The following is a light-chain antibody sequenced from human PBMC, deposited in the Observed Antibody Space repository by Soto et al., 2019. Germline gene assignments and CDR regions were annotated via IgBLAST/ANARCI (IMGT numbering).Light chain of an antibody. CDR3: QQYKSYPLT. V-gene: IGKV1-5*03. CDR2: KAS. Sequence: DIQMTQSPSTLSASVGDRVTITCRASQSISSWLAWYQQKPGKAPNLLIYKASTLESGVPSRFSGSGSGTEFPLTISSVQPDDFATYYCQQYKSYPLTFGGGTKVDIK. CDR1: QSISSW. J-gene: IGKJ4*01.